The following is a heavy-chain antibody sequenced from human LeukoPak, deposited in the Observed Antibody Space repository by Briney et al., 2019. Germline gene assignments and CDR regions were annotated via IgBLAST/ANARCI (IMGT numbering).Heavy chain of an antibody. CDR1: GGSISSYY. CDR3: ARKPPSGPGYYYSYGMDV. Sequence: SETLSLTCTVSGGSISSYYWSWIRQPPGKGLEWIGYIYYSGSTNYNPSLKSRVTISVDTSKNQFSLKLSSVTAADTAVYYCARKPPSGPGYYYSYGMDVWGQGTTVTVSS. CDR2: IYYSGST. J-gene: IGHJ6*02. V-gene: IGHV4-59*08.